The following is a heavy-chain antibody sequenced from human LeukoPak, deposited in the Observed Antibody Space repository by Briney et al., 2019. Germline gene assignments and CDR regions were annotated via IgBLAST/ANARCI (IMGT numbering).Heavy chain of an antibody. D-gene: IGHD4-17*01. CDR3: ARDRGVDYGDPHFDY. J-gene: IGHJ4*02. CDR2: IKQDGSEK. Sequence: GRSLRLPCAGSGFIFSTYVMHWVRQAPGKGLEWVANIKQDGSEKYYVDSVKGRFTISRDNAKNSLYLQMNSLRAEDTAVYYCARDRGVDYGDPHFDYWGQGTLVTVSS. V-gene: IGHV3-7*01. CDR1: GFIFSTYV.